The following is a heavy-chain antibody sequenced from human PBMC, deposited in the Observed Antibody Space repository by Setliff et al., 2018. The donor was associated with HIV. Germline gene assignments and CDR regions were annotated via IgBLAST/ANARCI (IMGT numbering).Heavy chain of an antibody. CDR3: ARGSYYYYNMDV. CDR1: GGSMSSHY. Sequence: LSLTCSVSGGSMSSHYWTWVRQPAGKGLEWIGRMYHTGMSNYNPSLKSRVTMSVSPSKNQFSLKLTSVTAADTAVYYCARGSYYYYNMDVWGKGTTVTVS. CDR2: MYHTGMS. J-gene: IGHJ6*03. V-gene: IGHV4-4*07.